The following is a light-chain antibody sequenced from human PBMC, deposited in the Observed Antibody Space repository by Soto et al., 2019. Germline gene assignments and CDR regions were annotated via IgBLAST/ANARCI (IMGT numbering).Light chain of an antibody. CDR1: SSDVGGYRY. J-gene: IGLJ1*01. Sequence: QSALTQPASVSGSPGQSITISCTGTSSDVGGYRYVSWYQQHPGKAPKLMIYEVSNRPSGVSNRFSGSKSGNTASLTISGLQAEEEADYYCSSYTSGSTYVFGTGTKVTVL. V-gene: IGLV2-14*01. CDR3: SSYTSGSTYV. CDR2: EVS.